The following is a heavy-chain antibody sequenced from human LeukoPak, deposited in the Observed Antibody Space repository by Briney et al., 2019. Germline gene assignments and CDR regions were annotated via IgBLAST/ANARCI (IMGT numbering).Heavy chain of an antibody. CDR1: GFTFSSYA. Sequence: SGGSLRLSCAASGFTFSSYAMSWVRQAPGKGLEWVSAISGGGGSTYYADSVKGRFTISRDNSKNTLYLQMNSLRAEDTAVYYCAKFLPTHIVVANYYFDYWGQGTLVTVSS. J-gene: IGHJ4*02. CDR3: AKFLPTHIVVANYYFDY. CDR2: ISGGGGST. V-gene: IGHV3-23*01. D-gene: IGHD2-21*01.